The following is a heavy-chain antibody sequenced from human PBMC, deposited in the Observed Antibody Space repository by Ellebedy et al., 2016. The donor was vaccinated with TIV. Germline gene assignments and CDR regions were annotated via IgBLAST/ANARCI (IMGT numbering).Heavy chain of an antibody. CDR1: GFTFSSYA. Sequence: GESLKISXAVSGFTFSSYAMSCVRQAPGKGLEWVSAISGTGDSTYYADSVKGRFTISRDNSKNTLYLQLNTLRAEDTAVYYCAKQGWDSVTYYYYYMDVWGKGTTVTVSS. CDR2: ISGTGDST. CDR3: AKQGWDSVTYYYYYMDV. V-gene: IGHV3-23*01. J-gene: IGHJ6*03. D-gene: IGHD1-26*01.